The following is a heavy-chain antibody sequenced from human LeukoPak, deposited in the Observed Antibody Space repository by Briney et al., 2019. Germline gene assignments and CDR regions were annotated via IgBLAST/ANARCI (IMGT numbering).Heavy chain of an antibody. J-gene: IGHJ3*02. CDR2: IYYSGFT. D-gene: IGHD3-22*01. Sequence: SETLSLTCTVSGGSISSSSYYWGWIRQPSGKGLEWIGSIYYSGFTYYKPSLKSRVTISVDTSKNQFSLKLSPVTAADTAVYYCARRSGYYSGAFDIWGQGTMVTVSS. CDR1: GGSISSSSYY. V-gene: IGHV4-39*01. CDR3: ARRSGYYSGAFDI.